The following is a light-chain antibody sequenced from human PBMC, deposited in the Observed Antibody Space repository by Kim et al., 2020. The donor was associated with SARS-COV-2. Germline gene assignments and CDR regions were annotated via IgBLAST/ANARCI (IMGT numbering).Light chain of an antibody. CDR2: DVS. Sequence: GQSITLSSTGTISDIGNYDYVSWYQQHPAKAPKLMIYDVSNRPSGVSNRFSGSKSGNTASLTISGLQAEDEADYYCCSYTTTSTRVFGGGTQLTVL. CDR1: ISDIGNYDY. CDR3: CSYTTTSTRV. V-gene: IGLV2-14*03. J-gene: IGLJ3*02.